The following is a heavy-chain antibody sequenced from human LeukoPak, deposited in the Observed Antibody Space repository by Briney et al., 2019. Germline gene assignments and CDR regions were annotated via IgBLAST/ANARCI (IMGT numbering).Heavy chain of an antibody. CDR3: ARGRDCSGGSCYSTPDY. Sequence: GASVKVSCKASGYTFTGYYMHWVRQAPGQGLEWMGWMNPNSGNTGYAQKFQGRVTMTRNTSISTAYMELSSLRSEDTAVYYCARGRDCSGGSCYSTPDYWGQGTLVTVSS. J-gene: IGHJ4*02. CDR1: GYTFTGYY. V-gene: IGHV1-8*02. D-gene: IGHD2-15*01. CDR2: MNPNSGNT.